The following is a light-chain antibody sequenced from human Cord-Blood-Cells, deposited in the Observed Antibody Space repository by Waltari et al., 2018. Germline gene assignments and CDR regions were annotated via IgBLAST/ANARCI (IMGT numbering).Light chain of an antibody. V-gene: IGKV3-15*01. J-gene: IGKJ1*01. CDR2: GAS. CDR3: QQYNNWPWT. Sequence: EIVMTHPPAPLSVSPGETATLSCRASQSVSSNLAWYQQKPGQAPRLLIYGASTRATGIPARFSGSGSGTEFTLTISSLQSEDFAVYYCQQYNNWPWTFGQGTKVEIK. CDR1: QSVSSN.